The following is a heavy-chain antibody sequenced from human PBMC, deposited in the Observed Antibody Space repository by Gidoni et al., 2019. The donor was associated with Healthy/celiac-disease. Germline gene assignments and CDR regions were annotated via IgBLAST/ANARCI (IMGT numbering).Heavy chain of an antibody. J-gene: IGHJ4*02. Sequence: QVQLQQWGAGLLKPSETLSLTCAVYGGSFSGYYWSWIRQPPGKGLEWIGEINHSGSTNYNPSLKSRVTISVDTSKNQFSRKLSSVTAADTAVYYCVREPYKPNYDILTGYRKRPYYFDYWGQGTLVTVSS. D-gene: IGHD3-9*01. CDR3: VREPYKPNYDILTGYRKRPYYFDY. CDR2: INHSGST. CDR1: GGSFSGYY. V-gene: IGHV4-34*01.